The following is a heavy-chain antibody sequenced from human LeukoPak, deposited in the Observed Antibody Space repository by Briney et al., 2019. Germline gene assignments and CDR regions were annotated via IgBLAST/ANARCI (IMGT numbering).Heavy chain of an antibody. V-gene: IGHV3-23*01. Sequence: PGGSLRLSCAAPGFTISSYAMSWVRQAPGKGLEWVSTITGGGGSTYYADSVKGRFTISRDNSKNTLYLQMNTLRAEDTAVYYCANVNSRTVGTYNWGQGTLVTVSS. D-gene: IGHD4-23*01. CDR3: ANVNSRTVGTYN. CDR2: ITGGGGST. CDR1: GFTISSYA. J-gene: IGHJ4*02.